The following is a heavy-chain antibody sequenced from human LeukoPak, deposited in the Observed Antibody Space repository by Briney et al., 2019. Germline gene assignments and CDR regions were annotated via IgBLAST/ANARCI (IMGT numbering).Heavy chain of an antibody. V-gene: IGHV5-51*01. CDR2: IYPGDSAT. CDR3: ARRGDYSSSSFVSGAFDI. CDR1: GYTFSNYW. J-gene: IGHJ3*02. D-gene: IGHD6-6*01. Sequence: GESLKISCKGSGYTFSNYWIGWVRQMPGRGLEWMGIIYPGDSATRYSPSFQGQVTISADKSISTAYVQWSSLKASDTAMYYCARRGDYSSSSFVSGAFDIWGQGTMVTVSS.